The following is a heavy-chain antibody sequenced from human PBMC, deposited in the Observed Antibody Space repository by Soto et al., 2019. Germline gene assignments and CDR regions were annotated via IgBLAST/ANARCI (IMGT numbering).Heavy chain of an antibody. CDR3: ACGYCSGGSCYSAYFQH. CDR2: IYHSGST. CDR1: GGSISSGGYS. Sequence: SETLSLTCAVSGGSISSGGYSWSWIRQPPGKGLEWIGYIYHSGSTNYNPSLKSRVTISVDTSKNQFSLKLSSVTAADTAVSYCACGYCSGGSCYSAYFQHWGQGTLVTVSS. D-gene: IGHD2-15*01. V-gene: IGHV4-30-2*02. J-gene: IGHJ1*01.